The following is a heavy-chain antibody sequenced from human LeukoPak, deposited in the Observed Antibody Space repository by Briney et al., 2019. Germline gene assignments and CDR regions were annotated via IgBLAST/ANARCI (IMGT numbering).Heavy chain of an antibody. CDR1: GFTVSSNH. CDR3: ATGGRSGVALEQ. CDR2: IYSGGGT. D-gene: IGHD1/OR15-1a*01. J-gene: IGHJ4*02. Sequence: GGSLRLSCAASGFTVSSNHMSWVRQAPGKGLEWVSIIYSGGGTYYADSVMGRFTISRDNSKTTLFLQMNSLKAEDTAVYYCATGGRSGVALEQWGQGTLVTVSS. V-gene: IGHV3-53*01.